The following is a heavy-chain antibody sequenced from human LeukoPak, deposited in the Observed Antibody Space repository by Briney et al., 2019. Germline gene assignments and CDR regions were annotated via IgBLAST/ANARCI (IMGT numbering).Heavy chain of an antibody. CDR1: GFNFINFP. CDR2: FIGADGDT. V-gene: IGHV3-23*01. Sequence: PGGSLRLSCAASGFNFINFPMTWFRQAPGKGLEWVSFIGADGDTNYAESAKARFTISRDSSKKTLFLEMHTLRVEDTAVYYCAKWNRMANREFFDWGQGTLVVVAS. J-gene: IGHJ4*02. D-gene: IGHD5-24*01. CDR3: AKWNRMANREFFD.